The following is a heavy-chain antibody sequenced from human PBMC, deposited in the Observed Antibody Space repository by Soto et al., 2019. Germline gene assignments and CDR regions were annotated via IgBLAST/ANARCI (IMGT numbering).Heavy chain of an antibody. Sequence: PGGSLRLSCAASGFTYSSYAMSWVRQAPGKGLEWVSAISGSGGSTYYADSVKGRFTISRDNSKNTLYLQMHSLRAEDTAIYYCAKSVPINHPLDWFDPWGQGTLVTVSS. CDR1: GFTYSSYA. CDR3: AKSVPINHPLDWFDP. CDR2: ISGSGGST. V-gene: IGHV3-23*01. J-gene: IGHJ5*02.